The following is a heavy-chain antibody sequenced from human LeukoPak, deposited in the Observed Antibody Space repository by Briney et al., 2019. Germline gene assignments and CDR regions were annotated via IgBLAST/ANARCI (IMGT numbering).Heavy chain of an antibody. CDR3: ARYRGGFHDY. Sequence: SETLSLTCTVSGGSISSYYWSWIRQPPGKGLEWIGYIYYSGSTNYNPSLKSRVTISVDTSKNQFSLKLSSVTAADTAVYYCARYRGGFHDYWGQGTLVTVFS. D-gene: IGHD3-16*01. CDR2: IYYSGST. CDR1: GGSISSYY. V-gene: IGHV4-59*01. J-gene: IGHJ4*02.